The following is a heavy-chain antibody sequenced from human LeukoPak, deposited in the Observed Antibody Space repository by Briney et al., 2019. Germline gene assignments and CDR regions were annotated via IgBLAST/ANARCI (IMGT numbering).Heavy chain of an antibody. Sequence: ASVKASCKASGYTFTGYYMHWVRQAPGQGLEWMGWINPNSGGTNYAQKFQGRVTMTRDTSISTAYMALSRLRSDDTAVYYCARVSVQYYYGSGSYYNVYFDYWGQGTLVTVSS. CDR3: ARVSVQYYYGSGSYYNVYFDY. CDR2: INPNSGGT. CDR1: GYTFTGYY. J-gene: IGHJ4*02. D-gene: IGHD3-10*01. V-gene: IGHV1-2*02.